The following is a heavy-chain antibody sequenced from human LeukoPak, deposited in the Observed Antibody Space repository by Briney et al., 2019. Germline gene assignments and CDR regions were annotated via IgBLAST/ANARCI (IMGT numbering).Heavy chain of an antibody. Sequence: GSSVKVSCKASGGTFSSYAISWVRQAPGQGLEWMGCISAYNGNTNYAQKLQGRVTMTTDTSTSTAYMELRSLRSDDTAVYYCARDPAAGHYAHYYYGMDVWGQGTTVTVSS. CDR2: ISAYNGNT. CDR1: GGTFSSYA. V-gene: IGHV1-18*01. J-gene: IGHJ6*02. CDR3: ARDPAAGHYAHYYYGMDV. D-gene: IGHD4-17*01.